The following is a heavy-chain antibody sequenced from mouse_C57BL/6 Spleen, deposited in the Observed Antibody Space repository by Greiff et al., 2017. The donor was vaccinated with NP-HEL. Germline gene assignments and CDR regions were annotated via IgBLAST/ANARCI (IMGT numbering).Heavy chain of an antibody. V-gene: IGHV1-75*01. J-gene: IGHJ4*01. CDR3: AAGGPHYYAMDY. CDR2: IFPGSGST. Sequence: QVHVKQSGPELVKPGASVKISCKASGYTFTDYYINWVKQRPGQGLEWIGWIFPGSGSTYYNEKFKGKATLTVDKSSSTAYMLLSSLTSEDSAVYFCAAGGPHYYAMDYWGQGTSVTVSS. CDR1: GYTFTDYY.